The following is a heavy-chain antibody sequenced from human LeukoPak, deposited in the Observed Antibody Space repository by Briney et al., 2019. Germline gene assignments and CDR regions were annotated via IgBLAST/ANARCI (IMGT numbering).Heavy chain of an antibody. V-gene: IGHV3-23*01. CDR2: ISGSGGST. J-gene: IGHJ3*02. CDR3: AKGTRSYYYDSSGPYDAFDI. D-gene: IGHD3-22*01. Sequence: PGGSLRLSCAASGFTFSSYAMSWVRQAPGKGLEWVSAISGSGGSTYYADSVKGRFTISRDNSKNTLYLQMDSLRAEDTAVYYCAKGTRSYYYDSSGPYDAFDIWGQGTMVTVSS. CDR1: GFTFSSYA.